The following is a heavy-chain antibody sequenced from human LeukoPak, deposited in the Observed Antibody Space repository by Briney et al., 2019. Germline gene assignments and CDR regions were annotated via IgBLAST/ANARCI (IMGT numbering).Heavy chain of an antibody. J-gene: IGHJ4*02. CDR3: ARARTYYDFWSGYYRAFDY. V-gene: IGHV3-20*04. Sequence: GGSLRLSCAASGFTFDDYGMSWVRQAPGKGLEWVSGINWNGGSTGYADSVKGRFTISRDNAKNSLYLQMNSLRAEDTALYYCARARTYYDFWSGYYRAFDYWGQGTLVTVSP. D-gene: IGHD3-3*01. CDR2: INWNGGST. CDR1: GFTFDDYG.